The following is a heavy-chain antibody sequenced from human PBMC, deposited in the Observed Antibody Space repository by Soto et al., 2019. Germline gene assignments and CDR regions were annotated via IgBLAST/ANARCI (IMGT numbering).Heavy chain of an antibody. Sequence: RLSCAASGFTFSSYWMSWVRQAPGKGLEWVANIKQDGSEKYYVDSVKGRFTISRDNAKNSLYLQMNSLRAEDTAVYYCARDLPYYYGSAGDYWGQGTLVTVSS. CDR1: GFTFSSYW. V-gene: IGHV3-7*01. CDR3: ARDLPYYYGSAGDY. CDR2: IKQDGSEK. J-gene: IGHJ4*02. D-gene: IGHD3-10*01.